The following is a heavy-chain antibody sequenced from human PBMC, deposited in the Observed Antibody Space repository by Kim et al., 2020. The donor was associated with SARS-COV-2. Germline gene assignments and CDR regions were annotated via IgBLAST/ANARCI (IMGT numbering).Heavy chain of an antibody. CDR1: GGSISSYY. D-gene: IGHD2-15*01. V-gene: IGHV4-59*13. J-gene: IGHJ6*02. CDR2: IYYSGST. Sequence: SETLSLTCTVSGGSISSYYWSWIRQPPGKGLEWIGYIYYSGSTNYNPSLKSRVTISVDTSKNQFSLKLSSVTAADTAVYYCARGGYCSGGSCSTVYYYYYGMDVWGQGTTVTVSS. CDR3: ARGGYCSGGSCSTVYYYYYGMDV.